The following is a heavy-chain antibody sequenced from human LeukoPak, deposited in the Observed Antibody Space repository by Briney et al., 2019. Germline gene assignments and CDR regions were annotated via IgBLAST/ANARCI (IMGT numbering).Heavy chain of an antibody. CDR1: GITFSRYW. J-gene: IGHJ6*02. D-gene: IGHD3-3*01. CDR3: ARAWSNTYYDFWSGYYTGYYYYYGMDV. V-gene: IGHV3-7*01. Sequence: GGSLRLSCVDSGITFSRYWVSWVRQAPGKGLEWVANIKQDGGEKYYVDSVKGRFTISRDNAKNSLYLQMNSLRAEDTAVYYCARAWSNTYYDFWSGYYTGYYYYYGMDVWGQGTTVTVSS. CDR2: IKQDGGEK.